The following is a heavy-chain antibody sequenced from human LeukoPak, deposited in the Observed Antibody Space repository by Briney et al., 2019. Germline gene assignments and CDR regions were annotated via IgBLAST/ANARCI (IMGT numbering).Heavy chain of an antibody. CDR2: ISYDASNK. V-gene: IGHV3-30*04. J-gene: IGHJ4*02. Sequence: TGGPLRLSCAASGFTFSNYAMHGVRQAPRKGLEGVAVISYDASNKYYADSVKGRFTISRDNSKSTLYLQMNSLRAEDTAVYYCARSPTTVVAATMLDYWGQGTLVTVSS. CDR1: GFTFSNYA. CDR3: ARSPTTVVAATMLDY. D-gene: IGHD2-15*01.